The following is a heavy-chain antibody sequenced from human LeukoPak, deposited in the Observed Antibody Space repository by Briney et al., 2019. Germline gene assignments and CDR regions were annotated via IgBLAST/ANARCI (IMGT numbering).Heavy chain of an antibody. J-gene: IGHJ5*02. V-gene: IGHV4-4*07. CDR1: RVSMSSYF. CDR3: ARDDFYNGGGRNWFDL. CDR2: IHPSGRA. D-gene: IGHD2-15*01. Sequence: SETLSLTCTVSRVSMSSYFWTWIRQPAGKGLEWIGRIHPSGRANYNPSLKSRVTMSVDTSNNQYSLSLGSVTAADTAIYYCARDDFYNGGGRNWFDLWGRGALVTVSS.